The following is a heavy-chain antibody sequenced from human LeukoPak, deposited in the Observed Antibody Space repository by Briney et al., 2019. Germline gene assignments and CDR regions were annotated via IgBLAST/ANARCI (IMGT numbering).Heavy chain of an antibody. Sequence: GGSLRLSCAASGFTFSSYGMHWARQAPGKGLEWVASINHNGNVNYYVDSVKGRFTISRDNAKNSLYLQMSNLRAEDTAVYFCARGGGLDVWGQGAAVTVSS. CDR1: GFTFSSYG. CDR2: INHNGNVN. D-gene: IGHD3-16*01. CDR3: ARGGGLDV. J-gene: IGHJ6*02. V-gene: IGHV3-7*03.